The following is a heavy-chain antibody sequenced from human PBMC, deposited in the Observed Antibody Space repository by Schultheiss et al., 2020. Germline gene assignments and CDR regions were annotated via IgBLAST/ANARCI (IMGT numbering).Heavy chain of an antibody. CDR3: AREKPAGVTTIGYYYYGMDV. CDR2: MSGNGGKT. D-gene: IGHD4-17*01. V-gene: IGHV3-23*01. CDR1: GFTFDDYA. Sequence: GGSLRLSCAASGFTFDDYAMHWVRQAPGKGLVWVSAMSGNGGKTYYADSVKGRFTISRDNAKNTLYLQMNSLRAEDTAKYYCAREKPAGVTTIGYYYYGMDVWGQGTTVTVSS. J-gene: IGHJ6*02.